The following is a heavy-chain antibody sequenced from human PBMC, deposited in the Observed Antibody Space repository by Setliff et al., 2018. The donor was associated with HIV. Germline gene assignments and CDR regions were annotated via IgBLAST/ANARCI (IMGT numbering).Heavy chain of an antibody. Sequence: SLRLSCRGFRTTFSGYGLNRVRQAPGKGLEWVAVISFDGSSKYYADSVKGRFTISRDNSEGTLYLKANSLRIEDTAMYYCAKEFEDLSGAYWGQGTLVTVSS. D-gene: IGHD3-10*01. V-gene: IGHV3-30*18. CDR2: ISFDGSSK. CDR1: RTTFSGYG. J-gene: IGHJ4*02. CDR3: AKEFEDLSGAY.